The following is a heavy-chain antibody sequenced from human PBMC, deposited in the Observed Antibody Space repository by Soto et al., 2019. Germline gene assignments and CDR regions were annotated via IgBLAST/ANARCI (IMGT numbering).Heavy chain of an antibody. CDR3: AKGHSYDSGASPRGAFDI. V-gene: IGHV3-23*01. CDR1: GFTFSNYG. CDR2: ISGGGGST. J-gene: IGHJ3*02. Sequence: EVQLLESGGGLVQPGGSLRLSCAASGFTFSNYGISWVRQAPGKGLEWVSGISGGGGSTYYADSVKGRFTISRDNSKKTXXRQMNSLGAEDTAVYYCAKGHSYDSGASPRGAFDIWGQGTMVTVSS. D-gene: IGHD3-22*01.